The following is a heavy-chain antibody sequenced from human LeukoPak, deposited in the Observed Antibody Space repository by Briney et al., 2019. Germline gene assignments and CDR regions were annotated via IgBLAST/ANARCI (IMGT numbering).Heavy chain of an antibody. D-gene: IGHD5-24*01. Sequence: GGFLRLSCAASGFTVSSNYMSWVRQAPGKGLEWVSVVYSGGSTYYADSVKGRFTISRDNSKNTLYLQMNSLRAEDTAVYYCASGGGEMATIAGDYWGQGTLVTVPS. CDR2: VYSGGST. V-gene: IGHV3-53*01. CDR1: GFTVSSNY. J-gene: IGHJ4*02. CDR3: ASGGGEMATIAGDY.